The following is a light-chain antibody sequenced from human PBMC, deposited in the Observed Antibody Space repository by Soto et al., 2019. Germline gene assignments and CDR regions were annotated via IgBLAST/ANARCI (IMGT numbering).Light chain of an antibody. J-gene: IGKJ5*01. CDR1: QDITNY. CDR3: RQHKSFPIT. Sequence: DIPLTQSPFFLSASVGDRVTITCRASQDITNYLVWYQQKAGTAPKSLIYGASTLQTGVPSRFSGRRSGTEFTLTISNLQPEDSATYYCRQHKSFPITFGQGTRLDIK. CDR2: GAS. V-gene: IGKV1-9*01.